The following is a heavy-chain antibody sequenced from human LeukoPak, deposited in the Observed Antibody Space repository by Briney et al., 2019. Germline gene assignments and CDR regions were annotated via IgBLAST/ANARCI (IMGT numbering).Heavy chain of an antibody. CDR3: AKSMTLQWRGFFDL. Sequence: GGSLRLSCAASGFTFSSYSMNWVRQAPGKGLEWVSSISSSSSYIYYADSVRGRFTISRDNSKNTLYLQKNSLRADDTAIYYCAKSMTLQWRGFFDLWGRGTHVTVSS. V-gene: IGHV3-21*04. D-gene: IGHD6-19*01. CDR1: GFTFSSYS. J-gene: IGHJ2*01. CDR2: ISSSSSYI.